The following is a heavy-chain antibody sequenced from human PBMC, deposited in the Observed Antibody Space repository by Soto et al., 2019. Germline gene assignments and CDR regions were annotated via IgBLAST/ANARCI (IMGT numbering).Heavy chain of an antibody. D-gene: IGHD4-17*01. CDR1: GFIFSTYA. V-gene: IGHV3-23*01. CDR2: ISSSGDSA. CDR3: AHPRGYGVFDAVDI. J-gene: IGHJ3*02. Sequence: RGSLPLSCASSGFIFSTYAMNWVRQAPGKGLEWVSAISSSGDSAFYAESVRGRFTISRDNSINTLYLHMRSLRPEDTAVYYCAHPRGYGVFDAVDIWGQGTLVTVSS.